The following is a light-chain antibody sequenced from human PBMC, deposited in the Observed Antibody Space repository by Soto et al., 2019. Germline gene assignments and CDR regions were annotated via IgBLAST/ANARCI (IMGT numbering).Light chain of an antibody. J-gene: IGKJ1*01. CDR2: SAS. Sequence: DIQMTQSPSSLSASVGDRVTITCRASQTINNHLNWFQQKPGQAPKVLIFSASSLQSGVPSRFSGSGSGTDFTLTISSLQPEDSAAYYCEQGHNTPRTFGQGTKVEIK. CDR3: EQGHNTPRT. CDR1: QTINNH. V-gene: IGKV1-39*01.